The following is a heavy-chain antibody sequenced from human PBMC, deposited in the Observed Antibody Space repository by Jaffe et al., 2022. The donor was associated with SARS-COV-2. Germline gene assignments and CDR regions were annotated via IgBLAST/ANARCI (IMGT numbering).Heavy chain of an antibody. CDR2: IYHSGTT. CDR3: ASGPSSSGGTHDH. J-gene: IGHJ4*02. Sequence: QVQLQESGPGLVKPSQTLSLACSVSGGSIGSLGFYWSWIRQRPGKGLEWIGYIYHSGTTYYNPSLKSRAIISVDTSKNQFSLKLNSVTAADTAVYFCASGPSSSGGTHDHWGQGTLVTVSS. V-gene: IGHV4-31*03. CDR1: GGSIGSLGFY. D-gene: IGHD1-26*01.